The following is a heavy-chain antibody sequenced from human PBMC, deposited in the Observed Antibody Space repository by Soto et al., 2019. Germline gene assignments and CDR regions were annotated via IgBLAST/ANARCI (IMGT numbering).Heavy chain of an antibody. CDR3: ARYPSGNYFDY. D-gene: IGHD5-12*01. CDR2: INHSGST. J-gene: IGHJ4*02. V-gene: IGHV4-34*01. Sequence: PSETLSLTCAVYGGSFSGYYWSWIRQPPGKGLEWIGEINHSGSTNYNPSLKGRVTISVDTSKNQFSLKLSSVTAADTAVYYCARYPSGNYFDYWGQGTLVTVSS. CDR1: GGSFSGYY.